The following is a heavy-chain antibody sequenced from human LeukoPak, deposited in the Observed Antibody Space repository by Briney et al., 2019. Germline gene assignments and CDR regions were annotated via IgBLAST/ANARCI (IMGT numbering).Heavy chain of an antibody. CDR1: GFTFSSYA. CDR3: AVHYPTRIAAAGLDAFDI. CDR2: ISGSGGST. J-gene: IGHJ3*02. Sequence: GGSLRLSCAASGFTFSSYAMSWVRQAPGKGLEWVSAISGSGGSTYYADSVKGRFTISRDNSKNTLYLQMNSLRAEDTAVYYCAVHYPTRIAAAGLDAFDIWGQGTMVTVSS. D-gene: IGHD6-13*01. V-gene: IGHV3-23*01.